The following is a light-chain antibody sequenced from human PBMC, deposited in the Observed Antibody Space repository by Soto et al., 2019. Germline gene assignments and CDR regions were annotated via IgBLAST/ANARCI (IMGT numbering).Light chain of an antibody. Sequence: DIQMTQSPFSLSASVGDRVTITCRASQSISSYLNWYQQKPGKAPKLLIYAASSLQSGVPSRFSGSGSGTDFTLTISSLQPEDFATYYCQQSYSIFGQGTRLEIK. V-gene: IGKV1-39*01. CDR3: QQSYSI. CDR1: QSISSY. CDR2: AAS. J-gene: IGKJ5*01.